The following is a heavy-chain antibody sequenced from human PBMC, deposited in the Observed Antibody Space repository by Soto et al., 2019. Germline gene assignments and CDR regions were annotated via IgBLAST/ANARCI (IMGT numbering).Heavy chain of an antibody. V-gene: IGHV3-48*01. CDR1: GFILSDCA. D-gene: IGHD7-27*01. CDR3: ARDLSWGSNWYYYMDV. CDR2: ISSSSSVI. Sequence: EVQLVESGGGLVQPGGSLRLSCATSGFILSDCAMNWVRQAPGKGLEWVSYISSSSSVIDYADSVKGRFTVSRDNARNSLSLQMNSLRAEDTAVYYCARDLSWGSNWYYYMDVWGKGTTVTVS. J-gene: IGHJ6*03.